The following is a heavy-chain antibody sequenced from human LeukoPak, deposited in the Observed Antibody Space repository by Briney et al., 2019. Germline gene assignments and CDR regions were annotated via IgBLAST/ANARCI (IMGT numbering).Heavy chain of an antibody. J-gene: IGHJ6*03. Sequence: SETLSITCAVYGGSFSGYYWSWIRQPPGKGLEWIGEINHSGSTNYNPSLKSRVTISVDTSKNQFSLKLSSVTAADTAVYYCTRGSIAYYYMDVWGKGTTVTISS. D-gene: IGHD3-22*01. CDR2: INHSGST. CDR3: TRGSIAYYYMDV. V-gene: IGHV4-34*01. CDR1: GGSFSGYY.